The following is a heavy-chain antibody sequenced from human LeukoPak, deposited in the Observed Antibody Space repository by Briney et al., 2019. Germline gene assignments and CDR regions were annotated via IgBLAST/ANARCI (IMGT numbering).Heavy chain of an antibody. CDR3: AKSQGYDFWSGYQNWFDP. CDR1: GFTFSIYA. V-gene: IGHV3-23*01. CDR2: ISGSGGST. D-gene: IGHD3-3*01. Sequence: GGSLRLSCAACGFTFSIYAMSWVRQAQGKGLEWVSAISGSGGSTYYADSVKGRFTISRDNSKNTLYLQMSSLRAEDTAVYYCAKSQGYDFWSGYQNWFDPWGQGTLVTVSP. J-gene: IGHJ5*02.